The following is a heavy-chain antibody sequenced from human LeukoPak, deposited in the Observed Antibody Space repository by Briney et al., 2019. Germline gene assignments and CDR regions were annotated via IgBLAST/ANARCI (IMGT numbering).Heavy chain of an antibody. V-gene: IGHV3-9*01. Sequence: GGSLRLSCAASGFTFDDYAMHWVRQAPGKGLEWVSGISWNSGSIGYADSVKGRFTISRDNAKNSLYLQMNSLRGEDTALYYCAKDIHGSGTFEDAFDIWGQGTMVTVSS. CDR1: GFTFDDYA. CDR2: ISWNSGSI. J-gene: IGHJ3*02. CDR3: AKDIHGSGTFEDAFDI. D-gene: IGHD3-10*01.